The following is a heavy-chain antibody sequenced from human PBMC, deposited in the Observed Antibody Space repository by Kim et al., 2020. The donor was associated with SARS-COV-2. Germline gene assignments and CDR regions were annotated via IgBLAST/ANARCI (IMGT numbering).Heavy chain of an antibody. CDR3: AGGGDYPPPQNACNL. CDR2: VYHNGNT. D-gene: IGHD4-17*01. Sequence: SETLSLTCTVSGGSNSNYYWSWIRQPPGKGLEWIGHVYHNGNTKSNPSLNSRVIILVDTSKNQLSLHLSTVTAVDTAVYLCAGGGDYPPPQNACNLWVPGTMFAVAA. CDR1: GGSNSNYY. J-gene: IGHJ3*01. V-gene: IGHV4-59*01.